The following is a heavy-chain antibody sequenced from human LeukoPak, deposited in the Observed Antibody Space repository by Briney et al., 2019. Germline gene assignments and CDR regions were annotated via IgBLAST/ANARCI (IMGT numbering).Heavy chain of an antibody. CDR2: INPNTGGR. CDR1: GYTFTGYY. D-gene: IGHD2-2*01. V-gene: IGHV1-2*02. J-gene: IGHJ4*02. CDR3: ARGGKGYHLLSLGY. Sequence: ASVKVSCKASGYTFTGYYMHWVRQAPGQGLEWMGWINPNTGGRNFAQKFQARVTVTRDTSLRTAYMELSSLKSDDTAMYYCARGGKGYHLLSLGYWGQGTLVTVSS.